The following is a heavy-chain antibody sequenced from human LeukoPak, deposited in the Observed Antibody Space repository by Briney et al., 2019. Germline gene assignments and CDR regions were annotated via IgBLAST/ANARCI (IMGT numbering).Heavy chain of an antibody. CDR3: AKGEGWQQPYYYYMDF. V-gene: IGHV3-74*01. D-gene: IGHD6-13*01. Sequence: AGGSLRLSCTASRSTFSSYWMHWVRQAPGKGLVWVSRISSDGSSTSYADSVKGRFTISRDNSKNTLYLQMNSLRPEDTAVYYCAKGEGWQQPYYYYMDFWGKGTAVTISS. CDR1: RSTFSSYW. CDR2: ISSDGSST. J-gene: IGHJ6*03.